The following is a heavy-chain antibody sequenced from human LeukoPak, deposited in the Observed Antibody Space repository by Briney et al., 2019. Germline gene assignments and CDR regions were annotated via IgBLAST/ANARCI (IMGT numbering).Heavy chain of an antibody. V-gene: IGHV4-38-2*02. CDR3: ARTSTADFDWLPSFDY. J-gene: IGHJ4*02. CDR2: IYHSGST. Sequence: SETLSLTCTVSGYSISSGYYWGWIRQPPGKGLEWIGSIYHSGSTYYNPSLKRRVTISVDTSKNQFSLKLSSVTAADTAVYYCARTSTADFDWLPSFDYWGQGTLVTVSS. D-gene: IGHD3-9*01. CDR1: GYSISSGYY.